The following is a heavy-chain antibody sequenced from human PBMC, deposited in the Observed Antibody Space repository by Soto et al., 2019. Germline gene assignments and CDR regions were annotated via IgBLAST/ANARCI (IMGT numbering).Heavy chain of an antibody. J-gene: IGHJ6*02. CDR3: ARERVYGSGSYNLYGMDV. CDR1: GGSISSGDYY. V-gene: IGHV4-30-4*01. D-gene: IGHD3-10*01. Sequence: LSETLSLTCTVSGGSISSGDYYWSWIRQPPGKGLEWIGYIYYSGSTYYNPSLKSRVTISVDTSKNQFSLKLSSVTAADTAVYYCARERVYGSGSYNLYGMDVWGQGTTVTVSS. CDR2: IYYSGST.